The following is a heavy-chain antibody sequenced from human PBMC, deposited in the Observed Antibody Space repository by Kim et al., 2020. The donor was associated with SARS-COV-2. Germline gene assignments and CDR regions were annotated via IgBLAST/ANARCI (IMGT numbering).Heavy chain of an antibody. CDR1: GFTLGDST. CDR2: ISWYSGST. V-gene: IGHV3-9*01. D-gene: IGHD2-15*01. CDR3: AKSLKSVADFDY. Sequence: GGSLRLSCAASGFTLGDSTMHWVRQAPGKGLEWVSGISWYSGSTGYADSVKGRFTISRDNAKNSLYLHMNSLRAEDTALYYCAKSLKSVADFDYWGQGTPVTVSP. J-gene: IGHJ4*02.